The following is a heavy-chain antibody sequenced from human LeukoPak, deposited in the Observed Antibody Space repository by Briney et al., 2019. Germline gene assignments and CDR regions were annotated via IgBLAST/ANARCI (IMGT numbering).Heavy chain of an antibody. CDR1: GFTFSNKY. CDR2: IYSDGGT. J-gene: IGHJ4*02. CDR3: ARVQDSGLFRWY. D-gene: IGHD1-26*01. V-gene: IGHV3-66*01. Sequence: GGSLRLSCATSGFTFSNKYMTWVRQAPGKGLEWVSVIYSDGGTYFAESVSGRFTISSENTKNTLYLQMNSLRAEDTAVYYCARVQDSGLFRWYWGQGTLVTVSS.